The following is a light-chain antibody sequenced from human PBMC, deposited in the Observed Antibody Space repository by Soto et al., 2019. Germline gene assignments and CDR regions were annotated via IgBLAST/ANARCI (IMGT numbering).Light chain of an antibody. CDR1: SSNIGAGYD. CDR2: GNR. J-gene: IGLJ1*01. CDR3: QSYDSSLSGYYV. Sequence: QPVLTQPPSVSGAPGQRVTISCTGSSSNIGAGYDVHWYQQLPGTAPKLLIYGNRNRPSGVPGRFSGAKSGTSASLAITGLQAEDEANYYCQSYDSSLSGYYVFGTGTKLTVL. V-gene: IGLV1-40*01.